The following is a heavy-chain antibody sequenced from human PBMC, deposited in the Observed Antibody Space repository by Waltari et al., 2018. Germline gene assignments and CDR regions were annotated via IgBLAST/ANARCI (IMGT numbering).Heavy chain of an antibody. V-gene: IGHV3-43D*03. CDR2: ISWDGGST. D-gene: IGHD5-12*01. J-gene: IGHJ4*02. CDR3: AKGIGFPWPYFDY. CDR1: GFTFDDYA. Sequence: EVQLVESGGVVVQPGGSLRLSCAASGFTFDDYAMNWVRQAPGKGLEWVSLISWDGGSTYYADSVKGRFTISRDNSKNSLYLQMNSLRAEDTALYYCAKGIGFPWPYFDYWGQGTLVTVSS.